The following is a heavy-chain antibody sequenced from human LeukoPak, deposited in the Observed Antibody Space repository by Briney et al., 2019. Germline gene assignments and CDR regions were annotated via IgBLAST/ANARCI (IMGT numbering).Heavy chain of an antibody. V-gene: IGHV3-21*01. CDR3: ADGIRDFDWFLFDY. Sequence: GGPVRLLCAASGYPFSSYSMNWVPQAPVEGLERVSFISSSSCYIYYADSVKGRFTISRDNAKNSLYLQMNSLRAEDTALYHAADGIRDFDWFLFDYWGQGTLVTVSS. CDR2: ISSSSCYI. D-gene: IGHD3-9*01. J-gene: IGHJ4*02. CDR1: GYPFSSYS.